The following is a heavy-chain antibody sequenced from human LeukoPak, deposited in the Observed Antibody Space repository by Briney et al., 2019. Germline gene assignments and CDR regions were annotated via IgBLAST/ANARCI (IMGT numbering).Heavy chain of an antibody. D-gene: IGHD2-15*01. CDR1: GYTLTDLS. V-gene: IGHV1-24*01. CDR2: FNREHGET. Sequence: ASVKFSCKVSGYTLTDLSTYWVRQAPGKGLEWMGGFNREHGETVYAQNFQGRVIMTEDTSSGTTYMELSSLRSEDTAVYYCATSDVGPAVDLDFWGQGTLVTVSS. CDR3: ATSDVGPAVDLDF. J-gene: IGHJ4*02.